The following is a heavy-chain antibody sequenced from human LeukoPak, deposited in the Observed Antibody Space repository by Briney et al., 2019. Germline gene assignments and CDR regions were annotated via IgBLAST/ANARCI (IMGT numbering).Heavy chain of an antibody. D-gene: IGHD5-18*01. CDR2: ISGSGGST. J-gene: IGHJ5*02. Sequence: PGGSLRPSCAASGFTFSSYAMSWVRQAPGKGLEWVSAISGSGGSTYYADSVKGRFTISRDNSKNTLYLQMNSLRAEDTAVYYCAKDPDTACLTLNWFDPWGQGTLVPVSS. CDR1: GFTFSSYA. CDR3: AKDPDTACLTLNWFDP. V-gene: IGHV3-23*01.